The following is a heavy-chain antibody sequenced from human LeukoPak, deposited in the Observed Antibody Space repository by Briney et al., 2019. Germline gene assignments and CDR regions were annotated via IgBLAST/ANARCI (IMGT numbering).Heavy chain of an antibody. J-gene: IGHJ4*02. CDR1: GFTFSSYS. CDR3: AKDISVGWGLQFSY. Sequence: GGSLRLSCAASGFTFSSYSMNWVRQAPGKGLEWVSSISSSSSYIYYADSVKGRFTISRDNSKNSLYLQMNSLRTEDTALYYCAKDISVGWGLQFSYWGQGTLVTVSS. V-gene: IGHV3-21*04. CDR2: ISSSSSYI. D-gene: IGHD5-24*01.